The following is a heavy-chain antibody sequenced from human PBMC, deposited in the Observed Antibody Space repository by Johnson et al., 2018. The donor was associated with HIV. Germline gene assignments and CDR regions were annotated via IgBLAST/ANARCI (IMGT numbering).Heavy chain of an antibody. CDR2: ISYDGSNK. Sequence: QEHLVESGGGVVQPGRSLRLSCAASGFTFSSYAMHWVRQAPGKGLEWVAVISYDGSNKYYADSVKGRFTISRDNSKKPLYLQMNRLRAEDTAVYDCAKESYSGALDIWGQGTMVTVSS. CDR1: GFTFSSYA. V-gene: IGHV3-30-3*01. J-gene: IGHJ3*02. D-gene: IGHD4-11*01. CDR3: AKESYSGALDI.